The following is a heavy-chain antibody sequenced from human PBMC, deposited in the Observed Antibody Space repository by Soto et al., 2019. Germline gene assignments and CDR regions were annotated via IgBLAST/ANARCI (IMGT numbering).Heavy chain of an antibody. D-gene: IGHD2-2*01. CDR3: ARVGEGYCSSTSCYLYWFDP. CDR1: GYSFTSYG. CDR2: ISAYNGNT. J-gene: IGHJ5*02. V-gene: IGHV1-18*01. Sequence: PVEVSCKASGYSFTSYGISWVRQANGQGLEWMGWISAYNGNTNYAQKLQGRVTMTTDTSTSTAYMELRSLRSDDTAVYYCARVGEGYCSSTSCYLYWFDPWGQGTLVTVSS.